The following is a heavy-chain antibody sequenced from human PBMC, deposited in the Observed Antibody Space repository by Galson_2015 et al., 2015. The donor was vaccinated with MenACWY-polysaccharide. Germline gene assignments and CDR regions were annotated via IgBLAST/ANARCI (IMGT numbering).Heavy chain of an antibody. J-gene: IGHJ6*02. CDR2: IKKDGSEK. CDR3: ARGHYGMDV. CDR1: GFTFSSYW. Sequence: LRLSCAASGFTFSSYWMAWVRQAPGKGLEWVANIKKDGSEKYYVDSVKGRFTISRDNAKNSLYLQMHSLRAEDTAVYSCARGHYGMDVWGQGTTVTVSS. V-gene: IGHV3-7*01.